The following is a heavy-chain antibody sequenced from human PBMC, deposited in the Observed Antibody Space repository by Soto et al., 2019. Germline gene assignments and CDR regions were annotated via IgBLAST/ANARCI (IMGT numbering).Heavy chain of an antibody. CDR2: INAGNGNT. J-gene: IGHJ3*02. V-gene: IGHV1-3*01. CDR3: AREDAYYDSWSGLRPFDI. Sequence: ASVKVSCKASGYTFTSYAMHWVRQAPGQRLEWMGWINAGNGNTRYSQKFQGRVTITRDTSASTAYMELSSLRSEDTAVYYCAREDAYYDSWSGLRPFDIWGQGTMVTVSS. D-gene: IGHD3-3*01. CDR1: GYTFTSYA.